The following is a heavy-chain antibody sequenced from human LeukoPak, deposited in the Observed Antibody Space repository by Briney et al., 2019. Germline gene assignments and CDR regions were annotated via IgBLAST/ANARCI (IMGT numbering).Heavy chain of an antibody. Sequence: PGGSLRLSCAASGFTFSSYAMSWVRQAPGKGLEWVSAISGSGGSTYYADSVKGRFTISRDNSKNTLYLQMNSLRAEDTAVYYCAKLFSPGGSCYSCPDYWGQGTLVTVSS. CDR3: AKLFSPGGSCYSCPDY. CDR1: GFTFSSYA. V-gene: IGHV3-23*01. CDR2: ISGSGGST. D-gene: IGHD2-15*01. J-gene: IGHJ4*02.